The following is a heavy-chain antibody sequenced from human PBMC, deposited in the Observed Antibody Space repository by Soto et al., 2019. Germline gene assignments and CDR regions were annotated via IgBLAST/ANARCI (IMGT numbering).Heavy chain of an antibody. CDR2: IKNRTDDGTA. Sequence: PGGSLRLSCAASGFSFSNAWMSWVRQAPGKGLEWVGRIKNRTDDGTAAYAAPVEGRFTISRDDSKNTLYLQMNSLKAEDTAVYYCTVHTVTNWFDPWGQGTLVTVSS. CDR3: TVHTVTNWFDP. CDR1: GFSFSNAW. V-gene: IGHV3-15*01. J-gene: IGHJ5*02. D-gene: IGHD4-17*01.